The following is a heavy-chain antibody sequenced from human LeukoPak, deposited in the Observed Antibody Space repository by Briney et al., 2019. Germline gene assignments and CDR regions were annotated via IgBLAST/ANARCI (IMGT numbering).Heavy chain of an antibody. J-gene: IGHJ3*02. D-gene: IGHD3-22*01. CDR3: ASIDSSGYYDAFDI. Sequence: SETLSLTCAVYGGSFSGYYWSWIRQPPGKGLEWIGSIYYSGSTYYNPSLKSRVTISVDTSKNQFSLKLSSVTAADTAVYYCASIDSSGYYDAFDIWGQGTMVTVSS. V-gene: IGHV4-34*01. CDR2: IYYSGST. CDR1: GGSFSGYY.